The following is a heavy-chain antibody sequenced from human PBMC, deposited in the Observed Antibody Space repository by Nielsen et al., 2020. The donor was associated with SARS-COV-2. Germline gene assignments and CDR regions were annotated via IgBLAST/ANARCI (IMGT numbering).Heavy chain of an antibody. CDR2: IHSDGRST. Sequence: GESLKISCAASGFTFSNYWMHWVRRAPGKGLVWVSRIHSDGRSTSFADSVKGRFTISRDNAKNTLYLQMNSLRAEDTAVYYCASHGTFDHWGQGTLVTVSS. CDR1: GFTFSNYW. D-gene: IGHD1-1*01. J-gene: IGHJ4*02. V-gene: IGHV3-74*01. CDR3: ASHGTFDH.